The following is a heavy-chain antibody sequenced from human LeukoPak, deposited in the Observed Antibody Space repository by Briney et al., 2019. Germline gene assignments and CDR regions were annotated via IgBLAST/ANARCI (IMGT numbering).Heavy chain of an antibody. CDR1: GGSFSGYY. Sequence: SETLSLTCAVYGGSFSGYYWSWIRQPPGKGLEWIGEINHSGSTNYNPSLKSRVTISVDTSKNQFSLKLSSVTAADTAVYYCARGRHVWSGYYHWFDPWGQGTLVTVSS. V-gene: IGHV4-34*01. CDR3: ARGRHVWSGYYHWFDP. J-gene: IGHJ5*02. D-gene: IGHD3-3*01. CDR2: INHSGST.